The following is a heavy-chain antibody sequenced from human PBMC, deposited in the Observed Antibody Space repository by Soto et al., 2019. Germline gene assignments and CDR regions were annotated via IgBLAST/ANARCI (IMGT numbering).Heavy chain of an antibody. V-gene: IGHV4-34*01. D-gene: IGHD3-10*01. J-gene: IGHJ5*02. CDR2: INHSGST. CDR1: GGSFSGYY. CDR3: ARAMYYGSGRPLHANWFDP. Sequence: ASETLSLTCAVYGGSFSGYYWSWIRQPPGKGLEWIGEINHSGSTNYNPSLKSRVTISVDTSKNQFSLKLSSVTAADTAVYYCARAMYYGSGRPLHANWFDPWGQGTLVTVSS.